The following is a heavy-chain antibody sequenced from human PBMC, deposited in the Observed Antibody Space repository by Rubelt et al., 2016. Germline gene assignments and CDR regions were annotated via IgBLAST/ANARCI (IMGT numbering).Heavy chain of an antibody. CDR2: ISSGGSYV. J-gene: IGHJ4*02. V-gene: IGHV3-21*01. Sequence: EVQLVESGGGLVQPGGSLRLSCAASGFTFSSYNMNWVRQAPGKGLEWVSSISSGGSYVYYTDSVKGRFTISRDNAKDSLYLQMNSLRAEDTAVYYCARGHYGRDYWGQGTLVTVSS. CDR1: GFTFSSYN. CDR3: ARGHYGRDY. D-gene: IGHD3-16*01.